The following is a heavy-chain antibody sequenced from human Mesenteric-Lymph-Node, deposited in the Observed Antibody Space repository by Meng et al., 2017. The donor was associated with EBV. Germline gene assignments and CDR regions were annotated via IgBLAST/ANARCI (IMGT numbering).Heavy chain of an antibody. CDR2: IIPIFSTA. CDR3: ATYYYDSSAYFD. CDR1: GGTFSSYA. V-gene: IGHV1-69*01. D-gene: IGHD3-22*01. J-gene: IGHJ4*02. Sequence: QVQLVQSGAEVKKPGSSGKVPCKASGGTFSSYAISWVRQAPGQGLEWMGGIIPIFSTANYAQKLQGRVTITADESTSTAYMELNSLRSEDTAVYYCATYYYDSSAYFDWGQGTLVTVSS.